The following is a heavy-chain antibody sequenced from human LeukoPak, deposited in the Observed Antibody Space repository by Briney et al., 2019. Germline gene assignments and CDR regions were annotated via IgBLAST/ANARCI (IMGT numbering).Heavy chain of an antibody. CDR2: ISYTGST. J-gene: IGHJ4*02. CDR1: GVSFTSHY. V-gene: IGHV4-59*11. D-gene: IGHD3-10*01. Sequence: SETLSLTCTVSGVSFTSHYWTWIRQSPGTGLEWIGYISYTGSTNYNPSLKSRVTISKDMSKNQFSLKLTSVTAADTAVYYCAKGGGEEELAPDHWGQGTLVTVSS. CDR3: AKGGGEEELAPDH.